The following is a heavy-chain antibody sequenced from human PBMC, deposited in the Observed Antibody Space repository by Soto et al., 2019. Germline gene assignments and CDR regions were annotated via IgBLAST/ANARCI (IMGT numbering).Heavy chain of an antibody. CDR2: ISTSNGDT. Sequence: VRKPGASVKVSXKASGYXXXXXXISWVRQAPXXXXEWKAWISTSNGDTHYAQKVQDRVSMTTDRFTSTAYMELRSLRSDDTAIYYCARDSAAHGPVFDYWGQGTLVTVST. CDR1: GYXXXXXX. CDR3: ARDSAAHGPVFDY. D-gene: IGHD6-13*01. J-gene: IGHJ4*02. V-gene: IGHV1-18*04.